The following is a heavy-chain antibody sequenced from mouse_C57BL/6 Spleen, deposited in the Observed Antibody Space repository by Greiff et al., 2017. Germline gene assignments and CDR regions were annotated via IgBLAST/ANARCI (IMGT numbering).Heavy chain of an antibody. Sequence: VQLQQPGTELVKPGASVKLSCKASGYTFPSYWMHWVKQRPGQGLEWIGNINPSNGGTNYNEKFKSKATLTVDKSSSTAYMQLSSLTSEDSAVYYCARRKWYYDYDHYYAMDYWGQGTSVTVSS. CDR2: INPSNGGT. CDR1: GYTFPSYW. V-gene: IGHV1-53*01. J-gene: IGHJ4*01. D-gene: IGHD2-4*01. CDR3: ARRKWYYDYDHYYAMDY.